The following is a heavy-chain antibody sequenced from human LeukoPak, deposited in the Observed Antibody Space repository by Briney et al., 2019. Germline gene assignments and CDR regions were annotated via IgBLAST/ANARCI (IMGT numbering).Heavy chain of an antibody. CDR2: IIPIFGTA. Sequence: GASVKVSCKASGGTFSSYAISWVRQAPGQGLEWMGRIIPIFGTANYAQKFQGRVTITADESTSTAYMELSSLRSEDTAVYYCARDVLRFSSRLYNWFDPWGQGTLVTVSS. J-gene: IGHJ5*02. CDR1: GGTFSSYA. CDR3: ARDVLRFSSRLYNWFDP. D-gene: IGHD3-3*01. V-gene: IGHV1-69*15.